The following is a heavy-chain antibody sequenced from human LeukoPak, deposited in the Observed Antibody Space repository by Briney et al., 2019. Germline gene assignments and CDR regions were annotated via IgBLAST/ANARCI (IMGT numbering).Heavy chain of an antibody. CDR1: GFTFSSYG. CDR2: ISYDGSNK. Sequence: PGGSLRLSCAASGFTFSSYGMHWVRQAPGKGLEWVAAISYDGSNKYYADSVKGRFTISRDNSKNTLYLQMNSLRAEDTAVYYCAKDRVTNYYDSSGYGLADWGQGTLVTVSS. D-gene: IGHD3-22*01. CDR3: AKDRVTNYYDSSGYGLAD. J-gene: IGHJ4*02. V-gene: IGHV3-30*18.